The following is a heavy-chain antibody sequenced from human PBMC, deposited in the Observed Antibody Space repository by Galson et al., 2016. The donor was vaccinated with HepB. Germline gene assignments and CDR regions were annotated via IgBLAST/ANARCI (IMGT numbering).Heavy chain of an antibody. V-gene: IGHV4-39*01. D-gene: IGHD3-10*01. J-gene: IGHJ4*02. Sequence: SETLSLTCTVSGGSISSSSYYWGWIRQPPGKGLEWIGSIYYSGSTYYNPSLKSRVTISVDTSKNQFSLKLSSVTAADTAVYYFASMVRGVTIYYWGQGTLVTVSS. CDR2: IYYSGST. CDR3: ASMVRGVTIYY. CDR1: GGSISSSSYY.